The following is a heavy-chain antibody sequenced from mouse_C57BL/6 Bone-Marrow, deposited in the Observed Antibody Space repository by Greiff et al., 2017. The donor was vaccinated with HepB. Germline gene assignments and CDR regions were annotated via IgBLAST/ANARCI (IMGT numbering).Heavy chain of an antibody. D-gene: IGHD1-1*01. Sequence: EVQGVESGGGLVKPGGSLKLSCAASGFTFSSYAMSWVRQTPEKRLEWVATISDGGSYTYYPDNVKGRFTISRDNAKNNLYLQMSHLKSEDTAMYYCARGIYYYGSSYEAMDYWGQGTSVTVSS. J-gene: IGHJ4*01. CDR2: ISDGGSYT. CDR1: GFTFSSYA. V-gene: IGHV5-4*01. CDR3: ARGIYYYGSSYEAMDY.